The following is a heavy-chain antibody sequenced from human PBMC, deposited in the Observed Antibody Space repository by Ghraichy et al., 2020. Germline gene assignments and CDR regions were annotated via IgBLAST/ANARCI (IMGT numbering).Heavy chain of an antibody. CDR3: AKDSKYSSSGIDY. CDR2: ISYDGSNK. V-gene: IGHV3-30*18. D-gene: IGHD6-13*01. Sequence: GESLNISCAASGFTFSSYGMHWVRQAPGKGLEWVAVISYDGSNKYYADSVKGRFTISRDNSKNTLYLQMNSLRAEDTAVYYCAKDSKYSSSGIDYWGQGTLVTVSS. CDR1: GFTFSSYG. J-gene: IGHJ4*02.